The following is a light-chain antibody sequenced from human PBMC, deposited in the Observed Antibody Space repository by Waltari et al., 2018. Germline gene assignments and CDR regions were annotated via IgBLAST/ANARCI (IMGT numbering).Light chain of an antibody. CDR2: GAS. CDR1: QSVSSNC. Sequence: EIVLTQSPGTLSLSPGERASLSCRTSQSVSSNCLAWYQQRPGQAPRLLIYGASRRAIGITDRFSGSGSGTDFTLTISRLEPEDFAVYYCQQYGTSPRTFGQGTKVEIK. CDR3: QQYGTSPRT. J-gene: IGKJ1*01. V-gene: IGKV3-20*01.